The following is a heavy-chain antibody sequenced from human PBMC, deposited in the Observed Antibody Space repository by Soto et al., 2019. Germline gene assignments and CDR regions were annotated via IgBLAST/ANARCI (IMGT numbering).Heavy chain of an antibody. CDR3: AREMSSSSGNYFDY. D-gene: IGHD6-6*01. CDR2: ISYDGSNK. J-gene: IGHJ4*02. CDR1: GFTFSSYA. V-gene: IGHV3-30-3*01. Sequence: GGSLRLSCAASGFTFSSYAMHWVRQAPGKGLEWVAVISYDGSNKYYADSVKGRFTISRDNSKNTLYLQMNSLRAEDTAVYYCAREMSSSSGNYFDYWGQGTLVTVSS.